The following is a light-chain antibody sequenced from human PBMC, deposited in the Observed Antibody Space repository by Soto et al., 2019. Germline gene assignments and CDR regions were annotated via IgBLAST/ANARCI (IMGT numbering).Light chain of an antibody. CDR1: QSISGA. CDR2: GAS. Sequence: EVVFTHSPVTLPLSPGERATLSCRASQSISGALAWYQQKPGQAPRLLIYGASTRATTFPARFSGSGSGTDFTLTISSLQSEDFAVYYCQQYNNWPWTFGQGTKVDIK. J-gene: IGKJ1*01. V-gene: IGKV3-15*01. CDR3: QQYNNWPWT.